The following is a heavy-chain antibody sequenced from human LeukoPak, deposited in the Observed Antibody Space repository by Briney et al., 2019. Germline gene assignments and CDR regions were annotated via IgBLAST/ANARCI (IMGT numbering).Heavy chain of an antibody. CDR3: ARDMDSGPDFFDY. Sequence: PGGSLRLSCAASGLTVSSNYMSWVRQAPGKGLEWVSVIYSGGSTYYADSVKGRFTISRDNSKNTLYLQMNSLRAEDTAVYYCARDMDSGPDFFDYWGLGTLVTVSS. CDR1: GLTVSSNY. J-gene: IGHJ4*02. V-gene: IGHV3-66*01. D-gene: IGHD1-26*01. CDR2: IYSGGST.